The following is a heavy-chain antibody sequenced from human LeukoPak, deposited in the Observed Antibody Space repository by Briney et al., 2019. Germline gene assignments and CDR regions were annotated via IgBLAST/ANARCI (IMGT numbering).Heavy chain of an antibody. D-gene: IGHD1-26*01. CDR3: AKDRGGSYRGAFDY. J-gene: IGHJ4*02. CDR2: ISFDGSYE. CDR1: GFTFSTYG. Sequence: PGGSLRLSCAASGFTFSTYGMHWVRQAPGKGLEWVAVISFDGSYEYYADSVKGRFTISRDTSKNTLYLQMNSLTVEDTAVYYCAKDRGGSYRGAFDYWGQGTLVTVSS. V-gene: IGHV3-30*18.